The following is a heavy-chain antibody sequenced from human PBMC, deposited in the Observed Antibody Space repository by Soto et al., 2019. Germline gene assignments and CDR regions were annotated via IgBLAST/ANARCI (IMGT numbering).Heavy chain of an antibody. CDR2: ISGGGDGT. Sequence: GGSLRLSCAASGFTFSSFALSWVRQAPGMGLEWVSAISGGGDGTDYADSVKGRFTISRDNSKNTLYLQMSSLRDEDTAMYYCAGPGYNSQDYWGQGALVTVSS. V-gene: IGHV3-23*01. D-gene: IGHD5-18*01. CDR1: GFTFSSFA. J-gene: IGHJ4*02. CDR3: AGPGYNSQDY.